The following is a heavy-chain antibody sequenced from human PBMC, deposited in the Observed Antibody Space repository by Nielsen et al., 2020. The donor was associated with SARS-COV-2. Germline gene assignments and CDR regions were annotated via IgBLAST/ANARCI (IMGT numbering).Heavy chain of an antibody. CDR3: ARGAWFGELLALDYYYGMDV. Sequence: GSLRLSCTVSGGSISSYYWSWIRQPPGKGLEWIGYIYYSGSTNYNPSLKSRVTISVDTSKNQFSLKLSSVTAADTAVYYCARGAWFGELLALDYYYGMDVWGQGTTVTVSS. CDR1: GGSISSYY. J-gene: IGHJ6*02. D-gene: IGHD3-10*01. CDR2: IYYSGST. V-gene: IGHV4-59*01.